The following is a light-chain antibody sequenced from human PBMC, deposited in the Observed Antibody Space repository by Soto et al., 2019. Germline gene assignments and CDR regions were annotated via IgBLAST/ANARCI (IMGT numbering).Light chain of an antibody. CDR1: SSNIGSNY. CDR2: RNN. V-gene: IGLV1-47*01. J-gene: IGLJ1*01. CDR3: AAWDDSLSGLYV. Sequence: QAVVTQPPSASGTPGQRVTISCSGSSSNIGSNYVYWYQQLPGTAPKLLIYRNNQRPSGVPDRFSGSESGTSASLAISGLRSEDEADYYCAAWDDSLSGLYVFGTGTKLTVL.